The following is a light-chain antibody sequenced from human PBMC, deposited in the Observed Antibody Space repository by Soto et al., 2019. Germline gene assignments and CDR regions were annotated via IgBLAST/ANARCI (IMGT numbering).Light chain of an antibody. J-gene: IGLJ1*01. CDR2: EVS. CDR1: SSVVGGYNY. Sequence: QSVLTQPASVSGSPGQSITISCTGTSSVVGGYNYVSWYQQHPGKGPKLMIYEVSNRPSGVSNRFSGSKSGNTATLTISGLQAEDEADYYCTSYTSTTTRVSGTRSKVTVL. CDR3: TSYTSTTTRV. V-gene: IGLV2-14*03.